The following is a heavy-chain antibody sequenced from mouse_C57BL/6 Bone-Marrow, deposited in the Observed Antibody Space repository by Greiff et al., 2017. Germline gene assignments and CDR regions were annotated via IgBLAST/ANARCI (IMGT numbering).Heavy chain of an antibody. V-gene: IGHV5-6*01. D-gene: IGHD1-1*01. CDR2: ISSGGSYT. J-gene: IGHJ3*01. CDR1: GFTFSSYG. CDR3: ARYYYGRKAY. Sequence: EVQLVESGGDLVKPGGSLKLSCAASGFTFSSYGMSWVRQTPDKRLEWVATISSGGSYTYYPDSVKGRFTISRDNAKNTLYLQMSSLKSEDTAMYYCARYYYGRKAYWGQGTLVTVSA.